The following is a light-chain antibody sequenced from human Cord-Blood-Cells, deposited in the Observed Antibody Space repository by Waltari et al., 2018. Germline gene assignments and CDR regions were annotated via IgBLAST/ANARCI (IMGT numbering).Light chain of an antibody. J-gene: IGLJ3*02. CDR1: GSDVGGYNY. V-gene: IGLV2-11*01. Sequence: QSALTQPRSVSGSPGQSVTISCTGTGSDVGGYNYVSWYQQHPGKAPKLMIYDVSKRPSGVPYRFSGSKSGNTASLTISGLQAEDEADYYCCSYAGSYTLVFGGGTKLTVL. CDR2: DVS. CDR3: CSYAGSYTLV.